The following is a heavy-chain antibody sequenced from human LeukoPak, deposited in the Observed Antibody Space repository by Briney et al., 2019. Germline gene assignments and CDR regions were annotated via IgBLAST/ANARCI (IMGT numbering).Heavy chain of an antibody. CDR3: ARAPRAAGYDFWSGYSASWFDP. Sequence: SETLSLTCTVSGYSISSGYYWGWLRQPPGKGLEWIGSIYHSGSTYYNPSLKSRVTISVDTSKNQFSLKLSSVTAADTAVYYCARAPRAAGYDFWSGYSASWFDPWGQGTLVTVSS. V-gene: IGHV4-38-2*02. D-gene: IGHD3-3*01. J-gene: IGHJ5*02. CDR2: IYHSGST. CDR1: GYSISSGYY.